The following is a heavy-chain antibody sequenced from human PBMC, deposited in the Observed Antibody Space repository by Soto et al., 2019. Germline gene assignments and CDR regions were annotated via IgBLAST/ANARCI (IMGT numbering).Heavy chain of an antibody. Sequence: EVQLVESGGGLVQPGGSLRLSCAASGFTVSSHYMRWVRQAPGKGLEWVAVVYSGGSTYYADSVKGRFTISRDNSKNTLYLQMNSLRVEDTAVYYCARSGGNYWFDPWGQGTLVTVSS. J-gene: IGHJ5*02. D-gene: IGHD2-21*02. CDR2: VYSGGST. V-gene: IGHV3-66*01. CDR1: GFTVSSHY. CDR3: ARSGGNYWFDP.